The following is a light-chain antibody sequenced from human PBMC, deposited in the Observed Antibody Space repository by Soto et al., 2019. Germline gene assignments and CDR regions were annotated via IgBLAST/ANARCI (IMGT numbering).Light chain of an antibody. V-gene: IGLV2-11*01. CDR3: CSYAGSYTWV. CDR2: DVA. J-gene: IGLJ3*02. Sequence: QPVLTQPRSVSGSPGQSVTISCTGTNSDVGNYNYVAWYRQHPGKAPKLMIYDVAQRPSGVPDRFSGSKSGNTASLAISGLQAEDEADYYCCSYAGSYTWVFGGGTKLTVL. CDR1: NSDVGNYNY.